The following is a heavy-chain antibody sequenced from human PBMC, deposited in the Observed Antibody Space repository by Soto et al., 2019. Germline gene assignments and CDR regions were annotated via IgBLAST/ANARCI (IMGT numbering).Heavy chain of an antibody. CDR1: GGSISSGGYY. Sequence: PSETLSLTCTVSGGSISSGGYYWSWIRQHPGKGLEWIGYIYYSGSTYYNPSLKSRVTISVDTSKNQFSLKLSSVTAADTAVYYCARDGPAPRFGMDVWGQGTTVTVS. J-gene: IGHJ6*02. CDR2: IYYSGST. D-gene: IGHD2-2*01. CDR3: ARDGPAPRFGMDV. V-gene: IGHV4-31*03.